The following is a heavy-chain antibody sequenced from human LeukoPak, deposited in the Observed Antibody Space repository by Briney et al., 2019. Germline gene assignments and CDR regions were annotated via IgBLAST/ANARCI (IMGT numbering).Heavy chain of an antibody. D-gene: IGHD3/OR15-3a*01. CDR1: DGSIRTYY. CDR2: IYYRGDI. J-gene: IGHJ4*02. Sequence: SETLSLTCSVSDGSIRTYYWSWIRQSPGQGLEWIGNIYYRGDIDYNPFLKSRVIISIDTSKNQFSLKVTSLTAADTAVYYCATNKDWAEADWGQGTLVIVSS. CDR3: ATNKDWAEAD. V-gene: IGHV4-59*03.